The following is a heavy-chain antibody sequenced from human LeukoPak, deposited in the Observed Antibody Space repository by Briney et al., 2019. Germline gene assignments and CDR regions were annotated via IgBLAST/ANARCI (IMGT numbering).Heavy chain of an antibody. Sequence: GGSLRLSCAASGFTFSSYGMHWVRQAPGKGLEWVAFIRYDGSNKYYADSVKGRFTISRDNSKNTLYLQMNGLRAEDTAVYYCAKETTVVTPTFDYWGQGTLVTVSS. D-gene: IGHD4-23*01. J-gene: IGHJ4*02. CDR2: IRYDGSNK. CDR3: AKETTVVTPTFDY. V-gene: IGHV3-30*02. CDR1: GFTFSSYG.